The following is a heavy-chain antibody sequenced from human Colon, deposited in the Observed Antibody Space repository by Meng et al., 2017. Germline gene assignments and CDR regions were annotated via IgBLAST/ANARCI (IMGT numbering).Heavy chain of an antibody. CDR1: GFTFGNYW. D-gene: IGHD7-27*01. CDR2: INQGGTTK. CDR3: ARDVDYNTWELGGY. Sequence: GGSRRLSCAASGFTFGNYWMTWVRQAPGKGPEWVANINQGGTTKNFVDSVKGRFTISRDNADNSMSLQMNSLRAEDTDVYFCARDVDYNTWELGGYWGQGTLVTVSS. V-gene: IGHV3-7*01. J-gene: IGHJ4*02.